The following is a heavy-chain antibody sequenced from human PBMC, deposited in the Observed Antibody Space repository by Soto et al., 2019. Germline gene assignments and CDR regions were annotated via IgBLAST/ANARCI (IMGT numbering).Heavy chain of an antibody. D-gene: IGHD2-15*01. CDR3: ARGDMGAFDM. CDR2: IKQDGTEK. J-gene: IGHJ3*02. Sequence: PGGSLRLSCAASGFTFNIYWMNWVRQAPGKGLEWVACIKQDGTEKYSVDSVKGRFTISRDNAKNSVYLHMNSLRDEDTAVYFCARGDMGAFDMWGQGTTVT. V-gene: IGHV3-7*01. CDR1: GFTFNIYW.